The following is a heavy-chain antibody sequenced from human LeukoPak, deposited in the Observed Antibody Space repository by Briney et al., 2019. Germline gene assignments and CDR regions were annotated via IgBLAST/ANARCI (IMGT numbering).Heavy chain of an antibody. CDR3: ASRGTNDFDC. V-gene: IGHV3-23*01. D-gene: IGHD3-16*01. CDR1: GFTFSNYG. CDR2: ISGSGGST. J-gene: IGHJ4*02. Sequence: GGSLRLSCAASGFTFSNYGMSWVRQAPGKGLEWVSAISGSGGSTYYADSVKDRFTISRDNSKNTLYLQMNSLRAEDTALYYCASRGTNDFDCWGQGTLVTVSS.